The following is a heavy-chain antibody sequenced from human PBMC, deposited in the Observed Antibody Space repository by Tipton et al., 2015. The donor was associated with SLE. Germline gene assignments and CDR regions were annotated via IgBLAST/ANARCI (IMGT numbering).Heavy chain of an antibody. V-gene: IGHV4-31*03. D-gene: IGHD4-17*01. J-gene: IGHJ4*02. CDR2: IYSSGTT. Sequence: TLSLTCTVSGGSITSGGYYWSWIRQPPGKGLEWIGYIYSSGTTYFNPSLKSRITMSVDTSKNQFSLKLNSVTAADTAVYFCARGRQKNYADHAYWGQGTLVTVSS. CDR1: GGSITSGGYY. CDR3: ARGRQKNYADHAY.